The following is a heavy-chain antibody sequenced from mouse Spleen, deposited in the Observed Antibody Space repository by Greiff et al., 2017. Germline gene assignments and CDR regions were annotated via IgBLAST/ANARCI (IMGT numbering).Heavy chain of an antibody. Sequence: EVKLLESGGDLVKPGGSLKLSCAASGFTFSSYGMSWVRQTPDKRLEWVGTISSGGSYTYYPDSVKGRFTISRDNAKNTLYLQMSSLKSEDTAMYYCARQRDYDGGFAYWGQGTLVTVSA. D-gene: IGHD2-4*01. V-gene: IGHV5-6*01. CDR1: GFTFSSYG. CDR2: ISSGGSYT. CDR3: ARQRDYDGGFAY. J-gene: IGHJ3*01.